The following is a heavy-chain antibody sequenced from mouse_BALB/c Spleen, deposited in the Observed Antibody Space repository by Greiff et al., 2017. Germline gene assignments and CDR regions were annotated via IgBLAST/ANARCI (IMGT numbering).Heavy chain of an antibody. V-gene: IGHV1-7*01. CDR1: GYTFTSYW. Sequence: QVQLKESGAELAKPGASVKMSCKASGYTFTSYWMHWVKQRPGQGLEWIGYINPSTGYTEYNQKFKDKATLTADKSSSTAYMQLSSLTSEDSAVYYCARDYYFDYWGQGTTLTVSS. CDR3: ARDYYFDY. CDR2: INPSTGYT. J-gene: IGHJ2*01.